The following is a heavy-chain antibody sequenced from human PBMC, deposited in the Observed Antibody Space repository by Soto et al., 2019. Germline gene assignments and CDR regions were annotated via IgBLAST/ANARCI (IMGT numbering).Heavy chain of an antibody. J-gene: IGHJ6*02. Sequence: ASVKVSCKASGYTFTGYYMHWVGQAHGQGLEWMGWINPNSGGTNYAQKFQGWVTMTRDTSISTAYMELSRLRSDDTAVYYCAREEVGATLYYYYYGMDVWGQGTTVTVSS. CDR3: AREEVGATLYYYYYGMDV. D-gene: IGHD1-26*01. CDR2: INPNSGGT. V-gene: IGHV1-2*04. CDR1: GYTFTGYY.